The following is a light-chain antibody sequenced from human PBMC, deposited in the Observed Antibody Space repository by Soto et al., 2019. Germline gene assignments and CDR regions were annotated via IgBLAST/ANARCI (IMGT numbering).Light chain of an antibody. Sequence: QPVLTQSPSASASLGASVKLTCTLSSGHSSYAIAWHQQQPEKGPRYLMKLTSDGSHYKGGGIPDRFSGSGSGAERYLTSSGLQSEDEADYYCQTGGTGIQVFGTGTKLTVL. V-gene: IGLV4-69*01. J-gene: IGLJ1*01. CDR2: LTSDGSH. CDR1: SGHSSYA. CDR3: QTGGTGIQV.